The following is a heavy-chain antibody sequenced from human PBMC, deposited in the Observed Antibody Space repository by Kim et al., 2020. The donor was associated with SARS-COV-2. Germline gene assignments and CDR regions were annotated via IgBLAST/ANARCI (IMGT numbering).Heavy chain of an antibody. V-gene: IGHV3-23*01. Sequence: GGSLRLSCAASGFTFSNYAMTWVRQAPGKGLEWVSSISGNGGSTYYADSVKGRFTISRDNSKSTLFLQMNSLSAEDTAVYHCAKGAKYYYGSGSSNWFDPWGQGTLVTVSS. CDR1: GFTFSNYA. CDR3: AKGAKYYYGSGSSNWFDP. J-gene: IGHJ5*02. D-gene: IGHD3-10*01. CDR2: ISGNGGST.